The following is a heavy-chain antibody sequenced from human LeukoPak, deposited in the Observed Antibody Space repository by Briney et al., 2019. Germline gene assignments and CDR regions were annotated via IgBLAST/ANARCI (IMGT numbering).Heavy chain of an antibody. D-gene: IGHD1-26*01. V-gene: IGHV4-38-2*01. CDR2: IYHSGST. CDR1: GYSLSSGYY. J-gene: IGHJ4*02. CDR3: ARVGAHDFDY. Sequence: SETLSLTCAVSGYSLSSGYYWGWIRPPPGKGLEWIGSIYHSGSTYYNPSLKSRVTISVDTSKNQFSLKLSSVTAADTAVYYCARVGAHDFDYWGQGTLVTVSS.